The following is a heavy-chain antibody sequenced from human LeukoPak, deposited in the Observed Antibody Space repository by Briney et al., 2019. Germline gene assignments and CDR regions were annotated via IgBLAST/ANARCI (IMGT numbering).Heavy chain of an antibody. Sequence: GASVTDSFQACVGTFSSYPISWVRQAPGQGRDWMGGIIPIFGTENYAQKFQGRVTITADESTSTAYMELSSLRSEDTAVYYCARSLRGGEYYDILTGYPDMAFDYWGQGTLVTVSS. V-gene: IGHV1-69*13. D-gene: IGHD3-9*01. CDR3: ARSLRGGEYYDILTGYPDMAFDY. J-gene: IGHJ4*02. CDR2: IIPIFGTE. CDR1: VGTFSSYP.